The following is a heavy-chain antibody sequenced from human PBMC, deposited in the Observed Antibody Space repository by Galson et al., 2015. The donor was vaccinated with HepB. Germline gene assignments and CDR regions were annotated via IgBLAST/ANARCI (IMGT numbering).Heavy chain of an antibody. D-gene: IGHD3-9*01. V-gene: IGHV3-74*01. CDR3: VPVDTATYFCAHRSPGNFDWLFDY. CDR1: GFTLSDYW. J-gene: IGHJ4*02. Sequence: SLRLSCAASGFTLSDYWMHWVRQAPGKGLVWVSRINEDGRVINYADSVKGRFTISRDNARNTLYLQMNSLRAEDTAVYYCVPVDTATYFCAHRSPGNFDWLFDYWGQGTLVIVSS. CDR2: INEDGRVI.